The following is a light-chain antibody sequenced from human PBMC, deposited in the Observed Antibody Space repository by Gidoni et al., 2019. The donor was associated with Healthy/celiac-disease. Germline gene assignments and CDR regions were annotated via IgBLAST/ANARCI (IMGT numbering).Light chain of an antibody. CDR1: QSVSSY. Sequence: EIVLTQSPATLSLSPGERATFSCRASQSVSSYLAWYQQKPGQAPRLLIYDASNRATGIPARFSGSGSGTDFTRTISSIEPEDCAVYYCQQRSNWPGTFGQGTKVEIK. V-gene: IGKV3-11*01. CDR3: QQRSNWPGT. CDR2: DAS. J-gene: IGKJ1*01.